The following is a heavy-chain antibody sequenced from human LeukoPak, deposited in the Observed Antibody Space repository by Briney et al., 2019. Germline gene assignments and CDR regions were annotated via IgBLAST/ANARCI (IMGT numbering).Heavy chain of an antibody. CDR2: MSYDGSIE. Sequence: QPGRSLRLSCAASGFAFSSYDIHWVRQAPGKGLEWVAVMSYDGSIEYYADSVKGRFTISRDNSKNRLYLQMNSLRAEDTALYYCAREWYSSGWCYIDHWGQGTLVTVSS. V-gene: IGHV3-30*13. CDR1: GFAFSSYD. D-gene: IGHD6-19*01. CDR3: AREWYSSGWCYIDH. J-gene: IGHJ4*02.